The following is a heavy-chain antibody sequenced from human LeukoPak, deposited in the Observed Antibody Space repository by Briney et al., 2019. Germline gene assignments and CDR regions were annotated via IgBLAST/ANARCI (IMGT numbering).Heavy chain of an antibody. D-gene: IGHD3-22*01. Sequence: ASVKVSCKASGYTFTSYGISWVRQAPGQGLEWMGWISAYNGNTNYAQKLQGRVTMTTDTPTSTAYMELRSLRSDDTAVYYCAREGYYDSSGYDVYFDYWGQGTLVTVSS. CDR2: ISAYNGNT. CDR3: AREGYYDSSGYDVYFDY. CDR1: GYTFTSYG. V-gene: IGHV1-18*01. J-gene: IGHJ4*02.